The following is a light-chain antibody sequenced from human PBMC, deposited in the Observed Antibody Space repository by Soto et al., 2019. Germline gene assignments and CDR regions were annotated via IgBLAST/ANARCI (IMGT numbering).Light chain of an antibody. V-gene: IGKV3-20*01. CDR1: QSVGGSS. J-gene: IGKJ1*01. CDR3: QQYHNSPRT. CDR2: DTS. Sequence: ETLLTQSPGTLSLSPGERATLSCRASQSVGGSSLAWYQQRPGQAPRLLIYDTSNRATGIPDRFSGSGSGTDFTLTISRLEHEDFEVYYCQQYHNSPRTLGQGTKVDIK.